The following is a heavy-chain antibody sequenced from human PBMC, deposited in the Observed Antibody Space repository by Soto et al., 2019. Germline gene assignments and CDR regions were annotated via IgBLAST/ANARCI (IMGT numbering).Heavy chain of an antibody. CDR2: IYYSGST. CDR3: ARATSFSGHHGY. CDR1: GGSFSSGGYY. Sequence: QLQLQEAGPGLVKPSQTLSLACTVSGGSFSSGGYYWSWIRQLPGKGLEWIGYIYYSGSTYYNPSLKSRFTISLDTSKNQFSLNLSSVSAADTAVYYCARATSFSGHHGYWGQRTLVTVSS. V-gene: IGHV4-31*03. J-gene: IGHJ4*02. D-gene: IGHD2-8*02.